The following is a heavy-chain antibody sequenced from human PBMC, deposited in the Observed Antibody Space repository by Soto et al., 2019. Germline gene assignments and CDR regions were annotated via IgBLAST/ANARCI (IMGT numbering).Heavy chain of an antibody. CDR1: GFTFSSYA. D-gene: IGHD7-27*01. J-gene: IGHJ4*02. CDR3: AKGETGARSKLGYFDY. CDR2: ISGGGSST. V-gene: IGHV3-23*01. Sequence: GGSLRLSCAASGFTFSSYAMSWVRQAPGKGLEWVSAISGGGSSTYYADSVKGRFTISRDNSKNTLYLQMNSLGAEDTAVYYCAKGETGARSKLGYFDYWGQGTLVTVSS.